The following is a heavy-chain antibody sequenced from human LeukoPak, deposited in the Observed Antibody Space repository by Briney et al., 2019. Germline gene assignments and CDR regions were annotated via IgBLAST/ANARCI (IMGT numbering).Heavy chain of an antibody. CDR3: VRLRRNNDRSGYYYYYDY. D-gene: IGHD3-22*01. V-gene: IGHV3-21*01. Sequence: PGGSLRLSCAASGYTSSDFSVNWVRQAPGKGLEWVSSISVRSNYRYYADSVRGRFTISRDDARDSLFLQMNSLGAEDTAVYFCVRLRRNNDRSGYYYYYDYWGQGTLVTVSS. CDR2: ISVRSNYR. CDR1: GYTSSDFS. J-gene: IGHJ4*02.